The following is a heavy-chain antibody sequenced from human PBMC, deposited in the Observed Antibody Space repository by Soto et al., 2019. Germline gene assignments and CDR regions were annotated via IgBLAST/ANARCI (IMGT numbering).Heavy chain of an antibody. V-gene: IGHV1-46*01. CDR1: GYIFTNHY. J-gene: IGHJ4*02. Sequence: SSVKVSCKASGYIFTNHYIHWVRQAPGQGLEWMGIINPSGGSTNYLQKFQGRITMTRDTSTSTVYMELSSLRSEDTAVYFCARADYYDSSGFYYDCWGQGSLVTVSS. CDR2: INPSGGST. D-gene: IGHD3-22*01. CDR3: ARADYYDSSGFYYDC.